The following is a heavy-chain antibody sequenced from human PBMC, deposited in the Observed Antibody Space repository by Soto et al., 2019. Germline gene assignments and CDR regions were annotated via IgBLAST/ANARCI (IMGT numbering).Heavy chain of an antibody. V-gene: IGHV3-13*04. Sequence: VQLVESGGGLVQPGGSLRLSCAASGFTFSSYDMHWVRQATGKGLEWVSAIGTAGDTYYPGSVKGRFTISRENAKNSLYLQMNSLRAGDTAVYYCARCIAAAAQNWYFDLWGRGTLVTVSS. CDR1: GFTFSSYD. CDR3: ARCIAAAAQNWYFDL. D-gene: IGHD6-13*01. CDR2: IGTAGDT. J-gene: IGHJ2*01.